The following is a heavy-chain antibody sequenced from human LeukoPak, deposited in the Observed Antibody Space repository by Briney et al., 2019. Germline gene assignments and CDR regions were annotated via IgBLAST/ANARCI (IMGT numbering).Heavy chain of an antibody. CDR1: GGSFSSYY. D-gene: IGHD5-12*01. CDR3: ARGLVATAHFDY. Sequence: PSETLSLTCAVYGGSFSSYYWGWIRQPPGKGLEWIGSIYYSGSTYYNPSLKSRVTISVDTSKNQFSLKLSSVTAADTAVYYCARGLVATAHFDYWGQGTLVTVSS. V-gene: IGHV4-39*07. J-gene: IGHJ4*02. CDR2: IYYSGST.